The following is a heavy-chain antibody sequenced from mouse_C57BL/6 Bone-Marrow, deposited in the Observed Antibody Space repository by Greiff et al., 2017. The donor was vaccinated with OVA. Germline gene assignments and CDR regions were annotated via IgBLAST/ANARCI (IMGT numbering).Heavy chain of an antibody. CDR2: IHPNSGST. J-gene: IGHJ2*01. V-gene: IGHV1-64*01. CDR3: ARLGSSPD. D-gene: IGHD1-1*01. Sequence: QVQLQQPGAELVKPGASVKLSCKSSGYPFPSSSMPWVKQRPGQGLDWIGIIHPNSGSTNYNETFKSKATLTVDKSSSTAYMQLSSLTSEDSAVYYCARLGSSPDWGQGTTLTVAS. CDR1: GYPFPSSS.